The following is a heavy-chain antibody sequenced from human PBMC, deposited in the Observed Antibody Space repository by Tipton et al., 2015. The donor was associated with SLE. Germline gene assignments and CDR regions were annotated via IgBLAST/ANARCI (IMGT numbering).Heavy chain of an antibody. CDR3: ARRRGGSYYDY. V-gene: IGHV4-59*02. Sequence: GLVKPSETLSLTCTVSGVSVSSHYWSWIRQPPGKGLEWIGYINYSGSTTYNPSLKSRVTISLDTSKNQFSLNVSFVTAADTAIYFCARRRGGSYYDYWGQGTLVTVSS. CDR1: GVSVSSHY. D-gene: IGHD1-26*01. CDR2: INYSGST. J-gene: IGHJ4*02.